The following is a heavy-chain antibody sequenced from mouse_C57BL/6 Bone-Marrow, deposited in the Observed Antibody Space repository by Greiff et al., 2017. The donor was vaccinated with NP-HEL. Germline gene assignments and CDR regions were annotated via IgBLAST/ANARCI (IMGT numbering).Heavy chain of an antibody. J-gene: IGHJ3*01. CDR2: IYPRSGNT. CDR1: GYTFTSYG. Sequence: QVQLQEPGAELARPGASVKLSCKASGYTFTSYGISWVKQRTGQGLEWIGAIYPRSGNTYYNERFKGKATLTADKSSSTAYMKLRSLTSEDSAVYICARCLYSKFAGWGKGTLVTVSA. V-gene: IGHV1-81*01. CDR3: ARCLYSKFAG. D-gene: IGHD2-5*01.